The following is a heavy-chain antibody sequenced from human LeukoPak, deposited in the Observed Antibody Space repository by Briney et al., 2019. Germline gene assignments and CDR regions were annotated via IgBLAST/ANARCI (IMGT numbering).Heavy chain of an antibody. J-gene: IGHJ4*02. CDR1: GLTFSSYG. V-gene: IGHV3-30*02. D-gene: IGHD6-13*01. Sequence: PGGSPRLSCATSGLTFSSYGMYWVRQAPGKGLEWVAFIRYDGSNKYYADSVKGRFTISRDNSKNTLYLQMNSLRAEDTAVYYCAKNTVAAAGGFIDYWGQGTLVTVSS. CDR2: IRYDGSNK. CDR3: AKNTVAAAGGFIDY.